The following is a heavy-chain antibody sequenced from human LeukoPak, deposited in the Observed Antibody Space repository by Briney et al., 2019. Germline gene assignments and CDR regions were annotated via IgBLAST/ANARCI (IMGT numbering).Heavy chain of an antibody. CDR3: ARFGPNDAFDI. D-gene: IGHD3-10*01. J-gene: IGHJ3*02. CDR2: IKQDGSEK. Sequence: GGSLRLSCAASGFTFSSYWMSWVRQAPGKGVGWVANIKQDGSEKYYVDSVKGRFTISRDNAKNSLYLQMNSLRAEDTAVYYCARFGPNDAFDIWGQGTMVTVSS. V-gene: IGHV3-7*01. CDR1: GFTFSSYW.